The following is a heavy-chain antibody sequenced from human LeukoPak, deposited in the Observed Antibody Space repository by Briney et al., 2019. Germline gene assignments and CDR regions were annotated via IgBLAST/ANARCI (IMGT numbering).Heavy chain of an antibody. J-gene: IGHJ3*02. Sequence: GGSLRLSCAASGFTFSSYWMHWVRQAPGKGLVWVSHINSDGNTTTYADSVKGRFTISRDNAKNTLYLQMNSLRAEDTAVYYCARYGSGSYYPIDAFDIWGQGTMVTVSS. D-gene: IGHD3-10*01. CDR3: ARYGSGSYYPIDAFDI. V-gene: IGHV3-74*03. CDR1: GFTFSSYW. CDR2: INSDGNTT.